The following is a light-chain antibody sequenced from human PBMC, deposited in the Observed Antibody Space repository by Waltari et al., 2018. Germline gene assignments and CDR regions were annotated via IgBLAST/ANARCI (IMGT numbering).Light chain of an antibody. J-gene: IGKJ2*01. CDR2: CAL. CDR1: QRLELAS. Sequence: EIVLTQSPGTLSLSPGAKATLPCRASQRLELASVAWYQQKTGQAPRLLSYCALYRAADSPARFSCSGSGTDFTLSISRLEPEDFAVYYCQQYDTSPATFGQGTTVE. CDR3: QQYDTSPAT. V-gene: IGKV3-20*01.